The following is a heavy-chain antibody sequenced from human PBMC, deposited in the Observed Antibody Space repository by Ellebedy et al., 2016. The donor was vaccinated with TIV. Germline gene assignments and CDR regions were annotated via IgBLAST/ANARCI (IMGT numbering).Heavy chain of an antibody. Sequence: PGGSLRLSCTPSGFAVNSYYINWVRQAPGKGLEWVSVLSTSGFTSYADSVKGRFTISSDLSKNKLILEMNNLRAEDTAIYYCALVDFCWGQGTLVTVSS. D-gene: IGHD3/OR15-3a*01. V-gene: IGHV3-53*01. CDR2: LSTSGFT. J-gene: IGHJ4*02. CDR1: GFAVNSYY. CDR3: ALVDFC.